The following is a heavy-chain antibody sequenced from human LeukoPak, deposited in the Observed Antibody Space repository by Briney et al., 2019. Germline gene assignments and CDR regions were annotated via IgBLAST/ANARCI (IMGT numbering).Heavy chain of an antibody. CDR1: GGSISSYY. V-gene: IGHV4-4*07. D-gene: IGHD3-22*01. J-gene: IGHJ3*02. Sequence: KPSETLSLTCTVSGGSISSYYWSWIRQPAGKGLEWIGRIYTSGSTNYNPSLKSRVTMSVVTSKNQFSLKLSSVTAADTAVYYCARVVAPRSGYYLDAFDIWGQGTMVTVSS. CDR2: IYTSGST. CDR3: ARVVAPRSGYYLDAFDI.